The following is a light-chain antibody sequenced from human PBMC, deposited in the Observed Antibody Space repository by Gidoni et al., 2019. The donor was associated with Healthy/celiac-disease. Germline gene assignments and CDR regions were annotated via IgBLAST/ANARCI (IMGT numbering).Light chain of an antibody. Sequence: ELVMTQSPATLSVSPGERATLSCRASQSLSNNLAWYQQKPGQAPRLLIYGASTRATGIPARFSGSGSGTEFTLTISSLQSEDFAVYYCQQNNHWPRTFGPGTKVEIK. J-gene: IGKJ1*01. CDR3: QQNNHWPRT. CDR1: QSLSNN. V-gene: IGKV3-15*01. CDR2: GAS.